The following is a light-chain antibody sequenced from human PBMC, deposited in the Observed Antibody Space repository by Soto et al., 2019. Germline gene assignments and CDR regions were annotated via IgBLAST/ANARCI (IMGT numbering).Light chain of an antibody. Sequence: DIQMTQSPSSLSASVGDRVTITCQASQDISNYLNWYQQKPGKAPKLLIYDASNLETGVPSRLSGSGSGTDFAFTISSLQPEDIATYYCQQYDNLPLTCGGGTKVEIK. V-gene: IGKV1-33*01. CDR2: DAS. CDR1: QDISNY. CDR3: QQYDNLPLT. J-gene: IGKJ4*01.